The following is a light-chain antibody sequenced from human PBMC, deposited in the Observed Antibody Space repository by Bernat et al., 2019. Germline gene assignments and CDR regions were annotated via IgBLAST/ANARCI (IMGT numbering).Light chain of an antibody. Sequence: DIQMTQSPSSLSASVGDRVTITCRASQSISSYLNWYQQKPGKAPKLLIYAASILQSRVPSRFSGSGSGTDFTLTIRSLQPEDFATYYCQQSYSTPYTFGAGTKVDIK. CDR2: AAS. CDR1: QSISSY. CDR3: QQSYSTPYT. J-gene: IGKJ3*01. V-gene: IGKV1-39*01.